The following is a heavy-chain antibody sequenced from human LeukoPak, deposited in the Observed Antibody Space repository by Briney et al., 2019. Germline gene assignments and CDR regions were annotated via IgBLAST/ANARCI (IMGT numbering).Heavy chain of an antibody. CDR3: ATNYEILSGYPKNYYFHI. J-gene: IGHJ3*02. D-gene: IGHD3-9*01. CDR1: GGTFSSYA. CDR2: VIPLFRTA. Sequence: ASVKVSCKASGGTFSSYAISWVRQAPGQGPEWMGGVIPLFRTANYAQKFRGRVTITADKSTNTAFMELSSLRSEDTAMYYCATNYEILSGYPKNYYFHIWGQGTMVTVSS. V-gene: IGHV1-69*06.